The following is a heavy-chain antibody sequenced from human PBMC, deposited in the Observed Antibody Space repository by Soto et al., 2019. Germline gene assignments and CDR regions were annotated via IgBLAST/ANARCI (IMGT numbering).Heavy chain of an antibody. CDR2: IHGSGGSA. Sequence: GGSLRLSCAASGFTFRNYAMSWVRQAPGKGLEWVSAIHGSGGSAYYADSVKGRFTISRDNAKNTLYLQMSSLRVEDTAVYYCTREYNYGLDSWGQGTLVTVSS. V-gene: IGHV3-23*01. CDR1: GFTFRNYA. J-gene: IGHJ4*02. CDR3: TREYNYGLDS. D-gene: IGHD5-18*01.